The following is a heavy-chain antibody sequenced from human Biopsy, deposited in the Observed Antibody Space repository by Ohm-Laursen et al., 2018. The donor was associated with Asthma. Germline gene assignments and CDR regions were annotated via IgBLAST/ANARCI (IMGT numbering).Heavy chain of an antibody. CDR1: GGTFSSYA. CDR2: IIPIFGTA. J-gene: IGHJ4*02. Sequence: ASVKVSCKASGGTFSSYAISWVRQAPGQGLEWMGGIIPIFGTANYAQKFQGRVTITADESTSTVYMELSSLRSEDTAVYYCARRGITGTKLDYWGQGTLVTVSS. D-gene: IGHD1-7*01. V-gene: IGHV1-69*13. CDR3: ARRGITGTKLDY.